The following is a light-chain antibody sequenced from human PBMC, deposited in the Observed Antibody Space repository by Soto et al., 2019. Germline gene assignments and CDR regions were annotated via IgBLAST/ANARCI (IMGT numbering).Light chain of an antibody. CDR3: QQYDNLQWT. V-gene: IGKV1-33*01. J-gene: IGKJ1*01. CDR1: QVISNY. Sequence: DIQMTQSPSSLSASVGDRVTITCQASQVISNYLNWYQQKPGKAPKLLIYDASSLETGVPSRFSGSGSGTDFTFTISRLQPEDIATYYCQQYDNLQWTFGQGTKVDIK. CDR2: DAS.